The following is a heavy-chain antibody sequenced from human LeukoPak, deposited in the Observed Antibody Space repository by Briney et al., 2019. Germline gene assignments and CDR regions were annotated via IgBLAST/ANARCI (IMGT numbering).Heavy chain of an antibody. D-gene: IGHD3-3*01. J-gene: IGHJ4*02. CDR2: IDRDGTPR. CDR1: GFSFGEYW. Sequence: GGSLRLSCAASGFSFGEYWMPWVRHTPRNGLFWVARIDRDGTPRNYADSLMGRFTISRDNAKHALYLQMNSLKDEDTAVYYCIASRWSGALDFWGQGSLVTVSS. V-gene: IGHV3-74*01. CDR3: IASRWSGALDF.